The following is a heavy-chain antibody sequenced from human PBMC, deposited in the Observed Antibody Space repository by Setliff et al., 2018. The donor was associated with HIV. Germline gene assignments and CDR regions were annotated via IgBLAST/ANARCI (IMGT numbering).Heavy chain of an antibody. CDR3: TRDHTPPPNYDFWSGQIDLRNIFYYMDV. Sequence: ASVKVSCKASGYSLTSYSINWVRQAPGQGLEWMGYINTNTGNPTYAQGFTGRYVFSVDTPVSTAYLQIFSLKAEDTAVYYCTRDHTPPPNYDFWSGQIDLRNIFYYMDVWGTGSPVTVSS. CDR2: INTNTGNP. D-gene: IGHD3-3*01. V-gene: IGHV7-4-1*01. CDR1: GYSLTSYS. J-gene: IGHJ6*03.